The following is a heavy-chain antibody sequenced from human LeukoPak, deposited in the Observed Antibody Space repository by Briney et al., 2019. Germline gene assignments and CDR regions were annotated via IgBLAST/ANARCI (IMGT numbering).Heavy chain of an antibody. V-gene: IGHV4-59*01. CDR2: IYYSGST. J-gene: IGHJ2*01. CDR1: GGSISSYY. CDR3: ARVGDYSNPYSYWYFDL. D-gene: IGHD4-11*01. Sequence: SETLSLTCTVSGGSISSYYWSWIRQPPGNGLEWIGYIYYSGSTNYNPSLKSRVTISVDTSKNQFSLKLSSVTAADTAVYYCARVGDYSNPYSYWYFDLWGRGTLVTVSS.